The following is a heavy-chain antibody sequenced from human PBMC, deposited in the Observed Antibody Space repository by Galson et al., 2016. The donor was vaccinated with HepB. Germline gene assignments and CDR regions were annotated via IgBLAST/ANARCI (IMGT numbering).Heavy chain of an antibody. J-gene: IGHJ5*02. CDR2: ISGSGGST. CDR1: GFTFSSYA. Sequence: SLRLSCAASGFTFSSYAMSWVRQAPGKGLEWVSAISGSGGSTYYADSVKGRFTISRDNSKNTLYLQMNSLGAEDTAVYYCAKVIPSDYYDSSGPSGNNWFDPWGQGTLVTVSS. CDR3: AKVIPSDYYDSSGPSGNNWFDP. D-gene: IGHD3-22*01. V-gene: IGHV3-23*01.